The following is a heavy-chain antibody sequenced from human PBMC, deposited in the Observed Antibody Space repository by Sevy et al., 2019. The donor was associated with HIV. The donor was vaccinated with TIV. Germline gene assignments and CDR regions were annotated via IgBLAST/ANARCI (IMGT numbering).Heavy chain of an antibody. CDR1: GFTFSSYW. CDR3: AKFGPYYYGSGSDFDY. J-gene: IGHJ4*02. V-gene: IGHV3-7*01. CDR2: IKQDGSEK. D-gene: IGHD3-10*01. Sequence: GESLKISCAASGFTFSSYWMSWVRQAPGKGLEWVANIKQDGSEKYYVDSVKGRFTISRDNAKNSLYLQMNSLRAEDTAVYYCAKFGPYYYGSGSDFDYWGQGTLVTVSS.